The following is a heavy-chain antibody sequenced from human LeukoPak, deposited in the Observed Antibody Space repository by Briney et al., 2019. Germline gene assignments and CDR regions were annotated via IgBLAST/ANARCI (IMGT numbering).Heavy chain of an antibody. D-gene: IGHD1-20*01. CDR3: ARGYNWNEK. Sequence: GGSLRLSCAASGFTFSSYCMSWVRQAPGKGLEWVANIKQDGSEKYYVDSVKGRFTISRDNAKNSLYLQMNSLRAEDTAVYYCARGYNWNEKWGQGTLATVSS. CDR1: GFTFSSYC. CDR2: IKQDGSEK. V-gene: IGHV3-7*03. J-gene: IGHJ4*02.